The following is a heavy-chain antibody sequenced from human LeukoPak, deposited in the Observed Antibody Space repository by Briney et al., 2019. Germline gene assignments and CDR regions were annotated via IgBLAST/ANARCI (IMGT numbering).Heavy chain of an antibody. D-gene: IGHD3-22*01. Sequence: SVKVSCKASGGTSSSYTISWVRQAPGQGLEWMGRIIPILGIANYARKFQGRVTITADKSTSTAYMELSSLRSEDTAVYYCARDHSSGYYPDYFDYWGQGTLVTVSS. CDR3: ARDHSSGYYPDYFDY. CDR1: GGTSSSYT. V-gene: IGHV1-69*04. CDR2: IIPILGIA. J-gene: IGHJ4*02.